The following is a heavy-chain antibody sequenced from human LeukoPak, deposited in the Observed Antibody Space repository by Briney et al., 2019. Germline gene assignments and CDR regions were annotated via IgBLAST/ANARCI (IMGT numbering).Heavy chain of an antibody. J-gene: IGHJ4*02. Sequence: SGFNIYYADSVKGRFTISRDNAKNSLYLQMNSLRAEDTAVYYCARGGAARPDYWGQGTLVTVSS. V-gene: IGHV3-11*04. CDR2: SGFNI. D-gene: IGHD6-6*01. CDR3: ARGGAARPDY.